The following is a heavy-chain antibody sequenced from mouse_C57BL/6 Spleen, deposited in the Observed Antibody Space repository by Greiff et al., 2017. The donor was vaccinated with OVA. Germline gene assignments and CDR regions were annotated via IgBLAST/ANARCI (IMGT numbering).Heavy chain of an antibody. CDR2: IHPNSGST. CDR1: GYTFTSSW. D-gene: IGHD1-1*01. J-gene: IGHJ2*01. Sequence: VQLQQPGAELVKPGASVKLSCKASGYTFTSSWMHWVKQRPGQGLEWIGMIHPNSGSTNYNEKFKSKATLTVDKSSSTAYMQLSSLTSEDSAVYYCARGGGSSYYFDYWGQGTTLTVSS. V-gene: IGHV1-64*01. CDR3: ARGGGSSYYFDY.